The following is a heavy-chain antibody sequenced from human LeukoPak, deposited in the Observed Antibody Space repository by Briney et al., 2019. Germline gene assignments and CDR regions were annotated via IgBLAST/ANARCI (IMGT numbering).Heavy chain of an antibody. V-gene: IGHV3-48*01. CDR1: GFTFSSYS. Sequence: GGSLRLSCAASGFTFSSYSMNWVRQAPGKGLEWVSYISSSSSTIYYADSVKGRFTISRDNAKNSLYLQMNSLRAEDTAVYYCARPRRAWYFDYWGQGTLVTVSS. J-gene: IGHJ4*02. CDR2: ISSSSSTI. CDR3: ARPRRAWYFDY.